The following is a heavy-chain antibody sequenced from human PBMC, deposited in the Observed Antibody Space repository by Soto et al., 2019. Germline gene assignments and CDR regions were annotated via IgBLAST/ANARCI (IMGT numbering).Heavy chain of an antibody. V-gene: IGHV4-39*01. Sequence: HLQLQESGPGLVKPSETLSLTCIVSDDSIPSGAYYWGLIRQPPGKGLEWIGTIQNRGSTFYNPALKCRLTMSLDTSKIQFSLRLTSVTAADTAVYSCAGMFWFGALVFDYWGQGTLVTVSS. J-gene: IGHJ4*02. CDR2: IQNRGST. D-gene: IGHD3-10*01. CDR3: AGMFWFGALVFDY. CDR1: DDSIPSGAYY.